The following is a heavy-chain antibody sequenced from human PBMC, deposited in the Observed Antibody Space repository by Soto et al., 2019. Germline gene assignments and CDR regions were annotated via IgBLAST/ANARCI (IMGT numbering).Heavy chain of an antibody. J-gene: IGHJ6*02. Sequence: GGSLRLSCAASGFTFSNYWMHWVREVPGKGLVWVSHINNDGSSTTYADSVKGRFTISRDNAKNTPYLQMNSLRAEDTALYYCAKGRSYYYYYGVDVWGQGTTVTVSS. V-gene: IGHV3-74*03. CDR3: AKGRSYYYYYGVDV. CDR1: GFTFSNYW. CDR2: INNDGSST.